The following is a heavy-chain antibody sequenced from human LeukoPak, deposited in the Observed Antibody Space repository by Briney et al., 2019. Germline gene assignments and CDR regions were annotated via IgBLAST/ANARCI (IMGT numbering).Heavy chain of an antibody. Sequence: AGGSLRLSCAASGFTFSSYAMHWVRQAPGKGLEWGAVISYDGSNKYYADPVKGRFTISRDNSKNTMFLQMNSLRAEDTASYYCAKEARDILTHYYWGSQFDYWGQGTLVIVSS. V-gene: IGHV3-30-3*01. CDR1: GFTFSSYA. CDR3: AKEARDILTHYYWGSQFDY. D-gene: IGHD3-9*01. J-gene: IGHJ4*02. CDR2: ISYDGSNK.